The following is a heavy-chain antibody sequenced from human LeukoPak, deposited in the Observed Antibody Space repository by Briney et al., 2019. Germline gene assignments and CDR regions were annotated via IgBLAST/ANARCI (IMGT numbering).Heavy chain of an antibody. Sequence: PGGSLRLSCAPSGFTFSRHGMHWVRQAPGKGLEWVAIISNDGSRKYYAHSVEGRFTISRDNSKNTMYLQMDSLRAEDTAVYYCARDRAWYYFDYWGQGTLVTVSS. CDR2: ISNDGSRK. J-gene: IGHJ4*02. CDR3: ARDRAWYYFDY. V-gene: IGHV3-30*03. CDR1: GFTFSRHG.